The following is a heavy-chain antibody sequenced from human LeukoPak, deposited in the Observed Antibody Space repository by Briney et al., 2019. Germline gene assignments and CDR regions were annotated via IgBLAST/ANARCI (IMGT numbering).Heavy chain of an antibody. CDR3: AKGTVGATRAAFDI. CDR1: GFTFDDYG. CDR2: INWNGGST. Sequence: GGSLRLSCAASGFTFDDYGMSWVRQAPGKGLEWVSGINWNGGSTGYADSVKGRFTISRDNAKNSLYLQMNSLRAEDMALYYCAKGTVGATRAAFDIWGQGTMVTVSS. J-gene: IGHJ3*02. V-gene: IGHV3-20*04. D-gene: IGHD1-26*01.